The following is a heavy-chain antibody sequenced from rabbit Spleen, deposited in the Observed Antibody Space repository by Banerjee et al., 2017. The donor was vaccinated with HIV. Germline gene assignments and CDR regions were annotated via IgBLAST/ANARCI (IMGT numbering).Heavy chain of an antibody. Sequence: QSLEESGGGPVQPEGSLTLTCKASGFSFSTNDYMCWVRQAPGKGLEWIACTVGDRSTFTYYASWVNGRFTISKASSTTVTLQMTSLTAADTATYFCARELVVGGGSSNSGLYGMDLWGQGTLVTVS. CDR2: TVGDRSTFT. CDR3: ARELVVGGGSSNSGLYGMDL. CDR1: GFSFSTNDY. J-gene: IGHJ6*01. V-gene: IGHV1S40*01. D-gene: IGHD8-1*01.